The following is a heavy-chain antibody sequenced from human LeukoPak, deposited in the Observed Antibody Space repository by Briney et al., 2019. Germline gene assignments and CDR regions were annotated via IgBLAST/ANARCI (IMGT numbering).Heavy chain of an antibody. J-gene: IGHJ4*02. CDR2: IWYDGSNK. V-gene: IGHV3-33*06. CDR1: GFTFSNYG. CDR3: AKDRDTAMEIDY. D-gene: IGHD5-18*01. Sequence: PGRSLRLPCAASGFTFSNYGIHWVRPAPGKGLEWVAVIWYDGSNKYYADSVKGRFTISRDNSKNTLYLQMKSLRAEDTAVYYCAKDRDTAMEIDYWGQGTLVTVSS.